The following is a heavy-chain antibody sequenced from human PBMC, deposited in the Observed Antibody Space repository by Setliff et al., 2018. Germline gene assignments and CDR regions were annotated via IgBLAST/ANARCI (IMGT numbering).Heavy chain of an antibody. CDR2: IYHDGND. D-gene: IGHD1-1*01. J-gene: IGHJ4*02. CDR3: AKGGGRYHSDS. CDR1: GGSFSGYY. Sequence: PSETLSLTCAVYGGSFSGYYWSWVRQPPGKGLEWIGEIYHDGNDKYTPSVHYSPSLKSRVTISIDKSNNQFSLKLTSMTAADTAVYYCAKGGGRYHSDSWGQGILVTVSS. V-gene: IGHV4-34*01.